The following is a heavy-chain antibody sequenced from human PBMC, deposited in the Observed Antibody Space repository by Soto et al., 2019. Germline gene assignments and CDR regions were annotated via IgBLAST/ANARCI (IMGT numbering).Heavy chain of an antibody. D-gene: IGHD3-3*01. J-gene: IGHJ6*02. CDR3: ARERRAYDFWSGYYKGSYHYGMDV. CDR1: GGSFSGYY. Sequence: SETLSLTCAVYGGSFSGYYWSWIRQPPGKGLEWIGEINHSGSTNYNPSLKSRVTISVDTSKNQFSLKLSSVTAADTAVYYCARERRAYDFWSGYYKGSYHYGMDVWGQGSTVTVSS. CDR2: INHSGST. V-gene: IGHV4-34*01.